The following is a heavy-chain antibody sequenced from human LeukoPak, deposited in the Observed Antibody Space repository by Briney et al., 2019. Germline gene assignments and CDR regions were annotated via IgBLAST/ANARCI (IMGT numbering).Heavy chain of an antibody. CDR1: GFTFSSAW. CDR3: TTDPFMLDVYHFHY. D-gene: IGHD5/OR15-5a*01. CDR2: IKSKADGGTT. V-gene: IGHV3-15*01. J-gene: IGHJ4*02. Sequence: GGSLGLSCAASGFTFSSAWMAWVRQAPGKGLEWVGHIKSKADGGTTDYAAPAKGRFTISRDDSKNTLSLQMNSLKYEDTAVYYCTTDPFMLDVYHFHYWGQGTLVTVSS.